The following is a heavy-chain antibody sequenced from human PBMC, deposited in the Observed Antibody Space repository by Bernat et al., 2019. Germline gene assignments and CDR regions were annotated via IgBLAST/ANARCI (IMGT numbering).Heavy chain of an antibody. CDR1: GFTFSSYG. CDR3: AKAYHDSSGYLDY. Sequence: QVQLVESGGGVVQPGRSLRLSCAASGFTFSSYGMHWVRQAPGKGLEWVAVISYDGSNKYYADSVKGRFTISRDNSKNTLYLQMNSLRAEDTAVYYCAKAYHDSSGYLDYWGQGTLVTVSS. D-gene: IGHD3-22*01. J-gene: IGHJ4*02. CDR2: ISYDGSNK. V-gene: IGHV3-30*18.